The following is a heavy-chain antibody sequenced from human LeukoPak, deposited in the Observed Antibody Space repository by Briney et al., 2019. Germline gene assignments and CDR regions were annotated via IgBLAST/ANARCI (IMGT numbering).Heavy chain of an antibody. V-gene: IGHV3-48*01. J-gene: IGHJ4*02. CDR1: GFTFSSYS. D-gene: IGHD3-9*01. Sequence: GGSLRLSCAASGFTFSSYSMNWVRQAPGKGLEWVSYISSSSSTIYYADSVKGRFTISRDNSKNTLYLQMNSLRAEDTAVYYCAKVLRYFDWFNDYWGQGTLVTVSS. CDR3: AKVLRYFDWFNDY. CDR2: ISSSSSTI.